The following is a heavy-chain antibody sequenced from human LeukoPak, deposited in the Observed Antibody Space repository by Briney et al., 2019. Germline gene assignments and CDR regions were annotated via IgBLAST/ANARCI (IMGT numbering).Heavy chain of an antibody. V-gene: IGHV4-30-4*08. CDR2: IYYSGSA. CDR1: GGSISSGDYY. Sequence: SQTLSLTCTVSGGSISSGDYYWSWIRQPPGKGLEWIGYIYYSGSAYYNPSLKSRVTISVDTSKNQFSLKLSSVTAADTAVYYCARANPDSSGYQIDYWGREPWSPSPQ. D-gene: IGHD3-22*01. J-gene: IGHJ4*02. CDR3: ARANPDSSGYQIDY.